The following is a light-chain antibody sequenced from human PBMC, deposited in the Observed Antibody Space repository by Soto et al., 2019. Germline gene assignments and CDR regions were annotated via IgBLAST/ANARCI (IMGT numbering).Light chain of an antibody. CDR3: LQYHYRPYT. J-gene: IGKJ2*01. CDR1: RHIIRF. Sequence: DIQMTQSPSSLSASVGDRVSITCQASRHIIRFIIWFQQKPGKAPRLLIYDGSILESGVPSRFNGSGSETHFTLSINSLQPEDTATDFCLQYHYRPYTFGQGTMVEI. V-gene: IGKV1-33*01. CDR2: DGS.